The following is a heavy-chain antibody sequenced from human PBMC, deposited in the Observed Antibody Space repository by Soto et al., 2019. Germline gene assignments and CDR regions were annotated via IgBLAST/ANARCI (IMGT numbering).Heavy chain of an antibody. CDR3: ARLQFGVVTLTLDY. Sequence: SGPTLVNPTETLTLTCPVSGFSLSNARMGVSWIRQPPGKALEWLAHIFSNDEKSYSTSLKSRLTISKDTSKSQVVLTMTNMDPVDTATYYCARLQFGVVTLTLDYWGQGTLVTVSS. CDR2: IFSNDEK. V-gene: IGHV2-26*01. CDR1: GFSLSNARMG. J-gene: IGHJ4*02. D-gene: IGHD3-3*01.